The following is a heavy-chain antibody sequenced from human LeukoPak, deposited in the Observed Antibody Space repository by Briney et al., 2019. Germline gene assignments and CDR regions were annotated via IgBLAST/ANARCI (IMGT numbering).Heavy chain of an antibody. Sequence: SETLSLTCAVYGGSFSGYYWSWIRQPPGKGLEWIGEINHSGSTNYNPSLKSRVTISVDTSKNQFSLKLSSVTAADTAVCYCARGYDSSGYYDYWGQGTLVTVSS. CDR3: ARGYDSSGYYDY. J-gene: IGHJ4*02. CDR1: GGSFSGYY. CDR2: INHSGST. D-gene: IGHD3-22*01. V-gene: IGHV4-34*01.